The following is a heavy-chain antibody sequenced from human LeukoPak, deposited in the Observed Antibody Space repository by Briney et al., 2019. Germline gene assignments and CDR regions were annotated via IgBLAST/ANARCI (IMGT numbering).Heavy chain of an antibody. CDR3: ARHRQYMDA. CDR2: MYHSGTT. D-gene: IGHD3-16*02. Sequence: SETLSLTCTVSPSSITRGQYWGWIRQPPGKGLEWIGSMYHSGTTYYNASLKSRVTISLDTSKTQLSLRLKSVTAADTAIYYCARHRQYMDAWGKGTTVTVSS. J-gene: IGHJ6*03. V-gene: IGHV4-38-2*02. CDR1: PSSITRGQY.